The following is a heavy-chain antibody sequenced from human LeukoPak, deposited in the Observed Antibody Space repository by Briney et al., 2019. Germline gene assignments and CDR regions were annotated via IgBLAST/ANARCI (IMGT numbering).Heavy chain of an antibody. CDR1: GFTFSSYG. J-gene: IGHJ4*02. D-gene: IGHD6-13*01. Sequence: GRSLRLSCAASGFTFSSYGTDWVRQAPGRGLVWVAFIRYNGSNKYYADSLNGRFTISRDNSKKTLYLQMNNQRAEHTAMNDCAKEKAAPHDYWGQGPLVTVSS. CDR2: IRYNGSNK. CDR3: AKEKAAPHDY. V-gene: IGHV3-30*02.